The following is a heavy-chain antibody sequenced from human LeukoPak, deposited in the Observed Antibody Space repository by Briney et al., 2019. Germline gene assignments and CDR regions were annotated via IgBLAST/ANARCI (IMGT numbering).Heavy chain of an antibody. D-gene: IGHD6-19*01. CDR2: ISAYNGNT. J-gene: IGHJ6*02. Sequence: EASVKVSCKASGYTFTSYAISWVRQAPGQGLEYMEYISAYNGNTNYAQKFQGRVIMTTDTPTSTVYMELRSLRSDDTAVYYCAKLYSSGWPLECMDVWGQGTTVTVSS. CDR3: AKLYSSGWPLECMDV. CDR1: GYTFTSYA. V-gene: IGHV1-18*01.